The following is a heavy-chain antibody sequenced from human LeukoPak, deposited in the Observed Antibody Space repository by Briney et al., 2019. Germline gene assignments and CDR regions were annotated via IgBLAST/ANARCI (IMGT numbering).Heavy chain of an antibody. V-gene: IGHV1-69*13. CDR3: ARDVAARPLFDYYYYGMDV. D-gene: IGHD6-6*01. J-gene: IGHJ6*02. CDR2: IIPIFGTA. Sequence: GASVKVSCKASGGTFSSYAISWVRQAPGQGLEWMGGIIPIFGTANYAQKFQGRVTITADESTSTAYMELSSLRSEDTAVYYCARDVAARPLFDYYYYGMDVWGQGTTVTVSS. CDR1: GGTFSSYA.